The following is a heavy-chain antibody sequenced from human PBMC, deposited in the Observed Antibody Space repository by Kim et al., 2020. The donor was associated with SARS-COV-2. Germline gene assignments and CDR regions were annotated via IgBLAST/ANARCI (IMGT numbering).Heavy chain of an antibody. J-gene: IGHJ4*02. CDR1: GFTVSSNY. D-gene: IGHD3-10*01. CDR3: ARDYYGSGSGFDY. V-gene: IGHV3-53*01. Sequence: GGSLRLSCAASGFTVSSNYMSWVRQAPGKGLEWVSVIYSGGSTYYADSVKGRFTISRDNSKNKLYFQMNSMRAEDTAVYYCARDYYGSGSGFDYWGQGTLVTVSS. CDR2: IYSGGST.